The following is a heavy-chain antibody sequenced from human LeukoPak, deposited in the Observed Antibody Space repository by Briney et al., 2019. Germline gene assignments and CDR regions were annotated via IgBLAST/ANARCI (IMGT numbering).Heavy chain of an antibody. CDR3: ARGTYYYDSSGPQNAFDI. J-gene: IGHJ3*02. D-gene: IGHD3-22*01. Sequence: PGGSLRLSCAASGFTFSSYDMHWVRHATGKGLEWVSAIGTAGDTYYPGSVKGRFTISRENAKNSLYLQMNSLRAGDTAVYYCARGTYYYDSSGPQNAFDIWGQGTMVTVSS. CDR2: IGTAGDT. CDR1: GFTFSSYD. V-gene: IGHV3-13*01.